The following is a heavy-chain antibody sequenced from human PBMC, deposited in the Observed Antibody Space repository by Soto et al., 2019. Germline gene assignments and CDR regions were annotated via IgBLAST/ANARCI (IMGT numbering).Heavy chain of an antibody. CDR1: GGSFSGYF. CDR3: SSRGPTYSGSGIQSGFVDF. D-gene: IGHD3-10*01. V-gene: IGHV4-34*02. J-gene: IGHJ4*02. Sequence: QVQLQQWGAGLLKPSETLSLTCAVHGGSFSGYFWTWIRQTPGKGLEWIGEINHRGSTNYNPSLGVRVTMSVATSKNQFSLRLRSVTAADTAVYYCSSRGPTYSGSGIQSGFVDFWGQGTLVAVSS. CDR2: INHRGST.